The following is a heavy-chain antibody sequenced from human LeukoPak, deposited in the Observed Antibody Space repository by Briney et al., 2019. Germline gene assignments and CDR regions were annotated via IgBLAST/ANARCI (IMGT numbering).Heavy chain of an antibody. CDR1: GDSISSNYW. Sequence: SETLSLTCAVSGDSISSNYWWTWVRQPPGKGLEWIGEIHHSESTNFNPSLKSRITMSVDTSKNQFSLKLSSVTAADTAVYYCARGDVLRNFDWFGSLDPWGQGTLVTVSS. CDR3: ARGDVLRNFDWFGSLDP. D-gene: IGHD3-9*01. V-gene: IGHV4-4*02. CDR2: IHHSEST. J-gene: IGHJ5*02.